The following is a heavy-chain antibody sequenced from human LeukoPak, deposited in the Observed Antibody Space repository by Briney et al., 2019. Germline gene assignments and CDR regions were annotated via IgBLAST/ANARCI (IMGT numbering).Heavy chain of an antibody. J-gene: IGHJ4*02. CDR1: GFTYGSYA. D-gene: IGHD1-20*01. V-gene: IGHV3-30*04. CDR2: ISYDGSNK. Sequence: GMPLRLSCAASGFTYGSYAMHWVRHAPGKGLEWGAVISYDGSNKYYADSVKGRFTISRDNSKNTLYLQMNSLRAEDTAVYYCARDLNWNDGLDYWGQGTLVTVSS. CDR3: ARDLNWNDGLDY.